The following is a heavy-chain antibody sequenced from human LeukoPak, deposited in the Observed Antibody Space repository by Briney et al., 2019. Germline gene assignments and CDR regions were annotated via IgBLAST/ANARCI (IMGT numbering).Heavy chain of an antibody. D-gene: IGHD6-6*01. V-gene: IGHV3-23*01. CDR2: ISGSGGST. J-gene: IGHJ4*02. CDR3: ARSEYSSSPLLY. Sequence: QPGGSLRLSCAASRFTFSTYGMSWVRQAPGKGLEWVSSISGSGGSTNYADSVKGRFTISRDNSKNTLYLQMNSLRAEDTAAYYCARSEYSSSPLLYWGQGTLVTVSS. CDR1: RFTFSTYG.